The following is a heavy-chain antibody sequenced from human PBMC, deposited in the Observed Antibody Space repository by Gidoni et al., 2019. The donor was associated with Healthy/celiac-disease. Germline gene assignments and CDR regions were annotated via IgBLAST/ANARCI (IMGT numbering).Heavy chain of an antibody. CDR2: IWYDGSNK. J-gene: IGHJ3*02. Sequence: QLQLVESGGGVVQPGRSLRLSCAASGFTFSRSGMHWVRQAPGKGLEWVAVIWYDGSNKYYADSVKGRFTISRDNSKNTLYLQMNSLRAEDTAVYYCARATNDYGDYVDAFDIWGQGTMVTVSS. V-gene: IGHV3-33*01. CDR3: ARATNDYGDYVDAFDI. CDR1: GFTFSRSG. D-gene: IGHD4-17*01.